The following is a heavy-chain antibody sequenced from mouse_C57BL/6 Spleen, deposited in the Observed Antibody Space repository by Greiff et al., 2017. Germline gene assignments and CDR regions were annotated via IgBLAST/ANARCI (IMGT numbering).Heavy chain of an antibody. D-gene: IGHD4-1*01. V-gene: IGHV1-72*01. CDR2: IDPNSGGT. Sequence: VQLQQSVAELVKPVASVKLSCKASGYTFTSYWMPLVKQRPRRGLAWIGRIDPNSGGTKYNEKFKSKATLTVDKPSSTAYMQLSSLTSEDSAVYYCARSGIRDYFDYWGQGTTLTVSS. J-gene: IGHJ2*01. CDR1: GYTFTSYW. CDR3: ARSGIRDYFDY.